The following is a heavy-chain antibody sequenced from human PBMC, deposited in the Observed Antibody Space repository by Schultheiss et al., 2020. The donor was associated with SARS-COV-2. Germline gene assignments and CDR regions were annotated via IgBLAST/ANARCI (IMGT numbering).Heavy chain of an antibody. V-gene: IGHV4-34*01. D-gene: IGHD5-12*01. Sequence: SQTLSLTCAVYGGSFSGYYWSWIRQPPGKGLEWIGEINHSGSTNYNPSLKSRVTISVDTSKNQFSLKLSSVTAADTAVYYCASSGATPSGYDYPDYWGQGTLVTVSS. CDR3: ASSGATPSGYDYPDY. CDR1: GGSFSGYY. J-gene: IGHJ4*02. CDR2: INHSGST.